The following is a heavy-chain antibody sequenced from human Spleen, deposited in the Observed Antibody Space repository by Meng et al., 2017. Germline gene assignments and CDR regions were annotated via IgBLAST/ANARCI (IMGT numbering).Heavy chain of an antibody. V-gene: IGHV3-21*01. J-gene: IGHJ4*02. CDR3: ARDKGVAGAGNFDY. D-gene: IGHD6-19*01. Sequence: GESLKISCAASGFTFSSYRMNWVRQAPGKGLEWVSSISSSSSYIYYADSVKGRFTISRDNAKNTLYLQMNSLRAEDTAVYYCARDKGVAGAGNFDYWGQGTLVTVSS. CDR2: ISSSSSYI. CDR1: GFTFSSYR.